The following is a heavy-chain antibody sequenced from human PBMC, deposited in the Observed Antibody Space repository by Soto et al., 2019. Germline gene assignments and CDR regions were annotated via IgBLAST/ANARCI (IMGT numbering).Heavy chain of an antibody. V-gene: IGHV1-3*01. J-gene: IGHJ4*02. CDR3: ARDSYDFWTAYSY. CDR2: INAGNGVT. CDR1: EYTFTTYP. Sequence: ASVKVSCKASEYTFTTYPMHWVRQAPGQGLEWLGWINAGNGVTEYSQMFQGRITITSDTSASTAYMELSSLRSEDTAVYYCARDSYDFWTAYSYWGQGTQVTVS. D-gene: IGHD3-3*01.